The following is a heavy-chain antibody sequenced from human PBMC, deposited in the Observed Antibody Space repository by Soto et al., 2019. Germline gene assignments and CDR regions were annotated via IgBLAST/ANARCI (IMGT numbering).Heavy chain of an antibody. D-gene: IGHD2-15*01. CDR3: ARWRLGYCSGGSCYSGPLDYFDY. CDR1: GGSVSSGSYY. CDR2: IYYSGST. J-gene: IGHJ4*02. Sequence: TLSLTCTVSGGSVSSGSYYWSWIRQPPGKGLEWIGYIYYSGSTNYNPSLKSRVTISVDTSKNQFSLKLSSVTAADTAVYYCARWRLGYCSGGSCYSGPLDYFDYWGQGTLVTVSS. V-gene: IGHV4-61*01.